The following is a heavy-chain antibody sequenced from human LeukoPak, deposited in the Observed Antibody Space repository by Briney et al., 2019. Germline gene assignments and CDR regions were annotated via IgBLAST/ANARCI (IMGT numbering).Heavy chain of an antibody. CDR2: ISGSGGST. Sequence: GGSLRLSCAASGFTFSSYAMSWVRQAPGKGLEWVSAISGSGGSTYYADSVKGRFTISRDNSKNTLYLQMNSLRAEDTAVYYCAKDRAGYCSGGSCYSDSNFDYWGRGTLVTVSS. J-gene: IGHJ4*02. CDR1: GFTFSSYA. CDR3: AKDRAGYCSGGSCYSDSNFDY. D-gene: IGHD2-15*01. V-gene: IGHV3-23*01.